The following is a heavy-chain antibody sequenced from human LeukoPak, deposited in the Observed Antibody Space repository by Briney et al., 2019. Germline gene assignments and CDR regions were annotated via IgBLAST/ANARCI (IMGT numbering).Heavy chain of an antibody. V-gene: IGHV1-69*13. Sequence: SVEVSCKASGGTFSSYAISWVRQAPGQGLEWMGGIIPIFGTANYAQKFQGRVTITADESTSTAYMELSSLRSEDTAVYYCARGRLATTTVTTFFYYYLDVWGTGTTVTVSS. CDR3: ARGRLATTTVTTFFYYYLDV. CDR1: GGTFSSYA. D-gene: IGHD4-17*01. J-gene: IGHJ6*03. CDR2: IIPIFGTA.